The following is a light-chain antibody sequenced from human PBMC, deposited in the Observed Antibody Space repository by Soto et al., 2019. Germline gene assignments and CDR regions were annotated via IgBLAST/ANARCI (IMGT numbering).Light chain of an antibody. CDR1: QRITNY. J-gene: IGKJ1*01. Sequence: IRVTQSPSSLSASRGDTITITCRASQRITNYLAWYQHKPGRAPNLLLYDGFTLQGGVPSRFSGSGSGTDFSLTITSLQSEDVATYFCQQYYSYPPTFGQGTRVEI. CDR2: DGF. V-gene: IGKV1-8*01. CDR3: QQYYSYPPT.